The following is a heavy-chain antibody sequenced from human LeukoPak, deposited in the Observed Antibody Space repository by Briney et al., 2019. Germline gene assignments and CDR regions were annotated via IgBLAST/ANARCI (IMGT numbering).Heavy chain of an antibody. D-gene: IGHD2-15*01. CDR3: ARDVGYCSGGSCYQSTNYCYYYYMDV. CDR1: GYTFTGYY. V-gene: IGHV1-2*06. CDR2: INPNSGGT. Sequence: ASVKVSCKASGYTFTGYYMHWVRQAPGQGLEWMGRINPNSGGTNYAQKFQGRVTMTRDTSISTAYMELSRLRSDDTAVYYCARDVGYCSGGSCYQSTNYCYYYYMDVWGKGTTVTVSS. J-gene: IGHJ6*03.